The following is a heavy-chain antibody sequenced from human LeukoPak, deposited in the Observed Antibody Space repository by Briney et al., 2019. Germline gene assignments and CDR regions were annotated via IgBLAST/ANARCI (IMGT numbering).Heavy chain of an antibody. V-gene: IGHV4-61*01. CDR1: GGSVSSGSYY. Sequence: SETLSLTCTVSGGSVSSGSYYWSWIRQPPGKGLEWIGYIYYSGSTNYNPSLKSRVTISVDTSKNQFSLKLSSVTAADTAMYYCASLIFWDGYFDYWGQGTLVTVSS. CDR2: IYYSGST. CDR3: ASLIFWDGYFDY. D-gene: IGHD3-9*01. J-gene: IGHJ4*02.